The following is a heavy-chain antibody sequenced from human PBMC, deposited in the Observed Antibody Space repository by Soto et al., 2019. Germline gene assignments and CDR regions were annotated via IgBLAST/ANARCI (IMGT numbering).Heavy chain of an antibody. CDR2: INYSGST. J-gene: IGHJ5*02. CDR3: APLSIAAAGTDWFDP. Sequence: SETLSLTCAVSGGSISSGCYYWSWIRQPPGKGLEWIGDINYSGSTNYNPSLKSRVTISVDTSKNQFSLKLSSVTAADTAVYYCAPLSIAAAGTDWFDPWGQGTLVTVSS. D-gene: IGHD6-13*01. CDR1: GGSISSGCYY. V-gene: IGHV4-61*01.